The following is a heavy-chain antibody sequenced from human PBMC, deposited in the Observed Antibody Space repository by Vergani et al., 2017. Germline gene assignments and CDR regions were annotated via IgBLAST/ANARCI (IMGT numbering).Heavy chain of an antibody. D-gene: IGHD1-26*01. V-gene: IGHV3-23*01. Sequence: EVQLLESGGGLVQPGGSLRLSCAASGFTFSTYAMTWVRQAPGKGLEWVSAIGNGGDSAFYRDSVKGRFTISRDNSKNTLYLQVNSLRAEDTAVYFCARTFGSTGSGGFDIWGQGTMVTVSS. CDR3: ARTFGSTGSGGFDI. CDR2: IGNGGDSA. J-gene: IGHJ3*02. CDR1: GFTFSTYA.